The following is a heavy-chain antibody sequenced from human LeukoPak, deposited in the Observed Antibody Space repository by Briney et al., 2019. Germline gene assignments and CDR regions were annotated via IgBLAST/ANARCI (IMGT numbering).Heavy chain of an antibody. V-gene: IGHV3-49*04. D-gene: IGHD6-19*01. Sequence: PGGSLRLSCAASGFTFSNAWMSWVRQAPGKGLEWVGFIRSKAYGGTAEYAASVKGRFTISRDDSKSIAYLQMDSLKTEDTAMYYCSRDRWSSGWYVDYWGQGTLVTVSP. CDR1: GFTFSNAW. CDR2: IRSKAYGGTA. CDR3: SRDRWSSGWYVDY. J-gene: IGHJ4*02.